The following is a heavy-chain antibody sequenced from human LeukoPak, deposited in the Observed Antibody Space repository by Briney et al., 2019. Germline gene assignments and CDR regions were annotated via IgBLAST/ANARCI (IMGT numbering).Heavy chain of an antibody. CDR3: ARARITVAGNDYYYYYMDV. CDR1: GFTFGSYA. J-gene: IGHJ6*03. CDR2: INGSGGST. Sequence: GGSLRLSCAASGFTFGSYAMGWVRQAPGKGLEWVSDINGSGGSTYYTDSVKGRFTISRDNSKNTLYLQMNSLRAEDTALYYCARARITVAGNDYYYYYMDVWGKGTTVTVSS. D-gene: IGHD6-19*01. V-gene: IGHV3-23*01.